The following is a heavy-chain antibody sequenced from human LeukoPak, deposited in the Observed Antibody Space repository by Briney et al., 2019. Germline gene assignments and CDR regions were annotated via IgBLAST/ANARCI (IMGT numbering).Heavy chain of an antibody. D-gene: IGHD2-8*01. J-gene: IGHJ4*02. CDR3: AKVSSDGPDY. Sequence: GRSLRLSCAASGSTFSSYGMHWVRQAPGKGLEWVAVISYDGSNKYYADSVKGRFTISRDNSKNTLYLQMNSLRAEDTAVYYCAKVSSDGPDYWGQGTLVTVSS. CDR1: GSTFSSYG. V-gene: IGHV3-30*18. CDR2: ISYDGSNK.